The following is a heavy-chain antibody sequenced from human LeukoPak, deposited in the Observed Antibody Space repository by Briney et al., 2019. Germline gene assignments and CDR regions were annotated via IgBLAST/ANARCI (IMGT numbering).Heavy chain of an antibody. D-gene: IGHD3-22*01. CDR1: GATFSSYA. J-gene: IGHJ4*02. CDR2: IIPIFGTA. CDR3: ARDGALGYDSSGYYY. V-gene: IGHV1-69*13. Sequence: SVRVSCKASGATFSSYAISWVREAPGHGLEWMGGIIPIFGTANYAQKFQGRVTITADESTSTAYMELSSLRSEDTAVYYCARDGALGYDSSGYYYWGQGTLVTVSS.